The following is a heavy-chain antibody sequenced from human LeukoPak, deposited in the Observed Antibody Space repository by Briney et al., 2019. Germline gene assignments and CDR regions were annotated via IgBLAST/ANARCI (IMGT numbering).Heavy chain of an antibody. CDR2: ISDSGVST. D-gene: IGHD1-26*01. CDR3: ARDPHSGNYETDY. J-gene: IGHJ4*02. CDR1: GFIFTNYA. Sequence: GGSLRLSCVASGFIFTNYAMTWVRQAPGKGLEWVSGISDSGVSTYYADSVKGRFTISRDNSKNTLYLQMNSLRPEDTALYYCARDPHSGNYETDYWGQGTLVTVSS. V-gene: IGHV3-23*01.